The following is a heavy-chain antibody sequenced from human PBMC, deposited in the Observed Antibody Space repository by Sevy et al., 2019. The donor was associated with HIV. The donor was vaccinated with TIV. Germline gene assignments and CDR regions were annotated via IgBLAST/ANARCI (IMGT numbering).Heavy chain of an antibody. J-gene: IGHJ4*02. CDR1: GFTFSDYY. D-gene: IGHD3-16*01. CDR2: ISGSSSAI. Sequence: GGSLRLSCAASGFTFSDYYMSWIRQAPGKGLEWISYISGSSSAIVYAGSVKGRFAISRNNAKNSLYLHMDNLRAEDTAVYFCVGRPYSSAYSWSYHFDYWGQGTLVTVSS. V-gene: IGHV3-11*01. CDR3: VGRPYSSAYSWSYHFDY.